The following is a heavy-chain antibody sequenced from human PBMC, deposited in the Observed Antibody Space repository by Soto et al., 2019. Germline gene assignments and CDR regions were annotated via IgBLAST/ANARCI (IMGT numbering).Heavy chain of an antibody. Sequence: SETLSLTCTVSGGSISSYYWSWIRQPPGKGLEWIGYINYSGSTNYNPSLKSRVTLSVDRPNNQFSLKLSSVTAADTAVYYCARGRSGSHVPLVAYWGQGTLVTVSS. CDR3: ARGRSGSHVPLVAY. CDR2: INYSGST. V-gene: IGHV4-59*12. CDR1: GGSISSYY. D-gene: IGHD1-26*01. J-gene: IGHJ4*02.